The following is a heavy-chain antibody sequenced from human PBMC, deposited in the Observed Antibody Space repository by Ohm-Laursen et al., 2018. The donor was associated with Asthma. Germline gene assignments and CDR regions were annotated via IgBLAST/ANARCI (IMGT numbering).Heavy chain of an antibody. V-gene: IGHV3-30-3*01. CDR1: GFTFRSYA. J-gene: IGHJ4*02. Sequence: SLRLSCAASGFTFRSYAMYWVRQAPGKGLEWVAVGGSYYDGGLKYYADSVNGRFTVSRDDSKNTLYLQMNSLRPDDTAVYYCARGSFDEYGDYPSDSWGQGALVTVSS. D-gene: IGHD4-17*01. CDR3: ARGSFDEYGDYPSDS. CDR2: GGSYYDGGLK.